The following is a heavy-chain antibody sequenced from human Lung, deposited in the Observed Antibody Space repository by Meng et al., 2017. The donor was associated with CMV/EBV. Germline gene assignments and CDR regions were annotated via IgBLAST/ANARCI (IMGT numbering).Heavy chain of an antibody. J-gene: IGHJ4*02. Sequence: CAASGFTVRSCGMAWVRQAPGKGLEWVSAIDENARYYADSVQGRFTISRDTSTDYIFLQMDSLRPDDTAIYYCAREGWGGSGRPFASWGQGTLVTVSS. CDR2: IDENAR. V-gene: IGHV3-23*01. CDR1: GFTVRSCG. D-gene: IGHD3-10*01. CDR3: AREGWGGSGRPFAS.